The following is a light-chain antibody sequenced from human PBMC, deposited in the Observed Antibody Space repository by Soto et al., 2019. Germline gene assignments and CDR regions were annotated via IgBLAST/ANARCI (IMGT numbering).Light chain of an antibody. Sequence: DIQLTQSPSFLSASLGDRVTITCRASQGISSYLAWYQQKPGKAPKLLIYAASTLQSGVPSRFSGSGSGTEFALTISSLQPEDFATYYCQHSYSTPITFGQGTRLEIK. CDR2: AAS. CDR1: QGISSY. CDR3: QHSYSTPIT. V-gene: IGKV1-9*01. J-gene: IGKJ5*01.